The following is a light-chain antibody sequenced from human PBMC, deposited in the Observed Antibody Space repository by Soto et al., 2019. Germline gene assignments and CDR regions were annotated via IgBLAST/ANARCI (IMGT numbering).Light chain of an antibody. CDR2: DTS. Sequence: QAVVTQEPSLTVSPGGTVTLTCGSSTGAVTSGHYPYWFQQKPGQAPRTLIYDTSNKHSWTPARFSGSLLGGKAALTLSGAQPEDEAEYYCLLSYSGAREVFGNGTMGTVL. CDR3: LLSYSGAREV. J-gene: IGLJ1*01. V-gene: IGLV7-46*01. CDR1: TGAVTSGHY.